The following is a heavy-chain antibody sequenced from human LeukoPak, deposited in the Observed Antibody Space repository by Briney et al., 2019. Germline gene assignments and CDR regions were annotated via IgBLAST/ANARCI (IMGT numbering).Heavy chain of an antibody. J-gene: IGHJ4*02. CDR2: INHSGST. Sequence: PSETLSLTCAVYGGSFSGYYWNWIRQPPGKGLEWIGEINHSGSTNYNPSLKGRVTISVDTSKNQFSLKLSSVTAADTAVYYCARRRGSLAIAYYFDYWGQGTLVTVSS. CDR1: GGSFSGYY. V-gene: IGHV4-34*01. D-gene: IGHD2-21*01. CDR3: ARRRGSLAIAYYFDY.